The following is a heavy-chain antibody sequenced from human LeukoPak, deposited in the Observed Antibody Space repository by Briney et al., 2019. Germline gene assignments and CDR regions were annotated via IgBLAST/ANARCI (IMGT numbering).Heavy chain of an antibody. CDR3: VKEGF. Sequence: SQTLSLTCTVSGGSISSSTYYWGWIRQPPGKGLEWIASMCYIGSTYYNPSLKSRVTISQDTSNNHFSLKLDSVTAADTAVYYCVKEGFWGRGTLVTVSS. CDR2: MCYIGST. V-gene: IGHV4-39*07. CDR1: GGSISSSTYY. J-gene: IGHJ4*02.